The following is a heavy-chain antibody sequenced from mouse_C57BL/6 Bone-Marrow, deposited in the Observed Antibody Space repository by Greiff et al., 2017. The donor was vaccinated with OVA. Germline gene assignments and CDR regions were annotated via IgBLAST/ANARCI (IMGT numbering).Heavy chain of an antibody. V-gene: IGHV1-82*01. Sequence: VKLVESGPELVKPGASVKISCKASGYAFSSSWMNWVKQRPGKGLEWIGRIYPGDGDTNYNGKFKGKATLTADKSSSTAYMQLSSLTSEDSAVYFCARTANWANWYFDVWGTGTTVTVSS. CDR3: ARTANWANWYFDV. CDR2: IYPGDGDT. CDR1: GYAFSSSW. J-gene: IGHJ1*03. D-gene: IGHD4-1*01.